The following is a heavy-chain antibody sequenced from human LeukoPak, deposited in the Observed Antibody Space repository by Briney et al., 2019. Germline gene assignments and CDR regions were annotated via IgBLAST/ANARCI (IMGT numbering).Heavy chain of an antibody. CDR3: ARTTAATHGVFDY. CDR2: IWFDGSYK. D-gene: IGHD2-15*01. V-gene: IGHV3-33*01. J-gene: IGHJ4*02. CDR1: GFTFSSYG. Sequence: GGSLRLSCAASGFTFSSYGVLWVRQAPGKGLEWVALIWFDGSYKYYVDSVKGRFTISRDNSKNTVYLLMNSLRAEDTALYYCARTTAATHGVFDYWGQGTLVTVSS.